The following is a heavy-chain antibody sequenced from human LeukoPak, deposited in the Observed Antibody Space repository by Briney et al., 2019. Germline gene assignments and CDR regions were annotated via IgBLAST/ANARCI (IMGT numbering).Heavy chain of an antibody. V-gene: IGHV1-46*01. CDR2: INPSGGST. CDR3: AREVDGDSLIHYAFDV. J-gene: IGHJ3*01. D-gene: IGHD4-17*01. CDR1: GYIFSSYY. Sequence: ASVKDSCKASGYIFSSYYMHWVRQAPGQGLEWMGIINPSGGSTSYAQKFQGRVTMTRDTSTSAVYMELSSLRSEDTAVYYCAREVDGDSLIHYAFDVWGQGTMVTVSS.